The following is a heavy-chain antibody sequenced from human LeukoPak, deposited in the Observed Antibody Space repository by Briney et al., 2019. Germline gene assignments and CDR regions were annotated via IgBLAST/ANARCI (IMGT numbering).Heavy chain of an antibody. V-gene: IGHV4-30-4*01. CDR3: ARILTGSFYFDY. CDR1: GDSISSGDYY. J-gene: IGHJ4*02. Sequence: SQTLSLTCTVSGDSISSGDYYWSWIRQPPGKGLEWIGYIYYSGSTYYNPSLKSRVTISVDTSKNQFSLKLSSVTAADTAVYYCARILTGSFYFDYWGQGTLVTVSS. CDR2: IYYSGST. D-gene: IGHD3-9*01.